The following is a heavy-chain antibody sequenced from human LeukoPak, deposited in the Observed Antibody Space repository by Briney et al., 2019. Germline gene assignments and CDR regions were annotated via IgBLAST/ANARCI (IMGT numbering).Heavy chain of an antibody. Sequence: PSETLSLTCTVSGYSISSGYYWGWIWQPPGKGLEWIGSIYHSGSTYYNPSLKSRVTISVDTSKNQFSLKLSSVTAADTAVYYCARHSSGYYTPFDYWGQGTLVTVSS. D-gene: IGHD3-22*01. V-gene: IGHV4-38-2*02. CDR3: ARHSSGYYTPFDY. CDR2: IYHSGST. J-gene: IGHJ4*02. CDR1: GYSISSGYY.